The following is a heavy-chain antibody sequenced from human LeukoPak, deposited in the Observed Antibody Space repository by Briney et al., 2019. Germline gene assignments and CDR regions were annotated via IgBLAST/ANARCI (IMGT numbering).Heavy chain of an antibody. J-gene: IGHJ4*02. V-gene: IGHV1-18*01. CDR2: ISAYNGNT. D-gene: IGHD1-26*01. CDR1: GYTFTSYG. Sequence: GASVKVSCKASGYTFTSYGISWVRQAPGQGLEWMGWISAYNGNTNYAQKLQGRVTMTTDTSTSTAYMELRSLRSDDTAVYYCASSPGRGVGATPFDYWGQGTLVTVSS. CDR3: ASSPGRGVGATPFDY.